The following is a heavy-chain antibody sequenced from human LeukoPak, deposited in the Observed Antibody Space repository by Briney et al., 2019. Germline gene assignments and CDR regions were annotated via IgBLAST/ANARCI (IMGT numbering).Heavy chain of an antibody. Sequence: SQTLSLTCAISGDSVTNKNAAWNWIRQSPSRGLEWLGMTYYTSRWNNEYAESVKSRITISPDTSKNKFSLQINPVTPEDTAVYYCARGFFASGWASWGQGTLVTVSS. CDR1: GDSVTNKNAA. D-gene: IGHD6-19*01. J-gene: IGHJ5*02. CDR2: TYYTSRWNN. V-gene: IGHV6-1*01. CDR3: ARGFFASGWAS.